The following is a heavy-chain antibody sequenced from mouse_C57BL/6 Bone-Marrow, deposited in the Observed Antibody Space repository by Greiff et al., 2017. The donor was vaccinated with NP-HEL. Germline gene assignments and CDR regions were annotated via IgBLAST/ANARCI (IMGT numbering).Heavy chain of an antibody. CDR1: GYSITSGYY. Sequence: EVKLQESGPGLVKPSQSLSLTCSVTGYSITSGYYWNWIRQFPGNKLEWMGYISYDGSNNYNPSLKTRISITRDTSKNQFFLKLNSVTTEDTATYYCASPLFITTVVATGGWYFDVWGTGTTVTVSS. CDR2: ISYDGSN. D-gene: IGHD1-1*01. CDR3: ASPLFITTVVATGGWYFDV. J-gene: IGHJ1*03. V-gene: IGHV3-6*01.